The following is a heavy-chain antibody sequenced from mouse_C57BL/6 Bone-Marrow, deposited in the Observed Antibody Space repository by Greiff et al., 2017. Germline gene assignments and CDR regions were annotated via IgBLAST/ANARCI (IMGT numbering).Heavy chain of an antibody. D-gene: IGHD2-3*01. Sequence: DAGGGLVQPKGSLKLSCAASGFSFNTYAMNWVRQAPGKGLEWVARIRSKSNNYATYYADSVKDRFTISRDDSESMLYLQMNNLKTEDTAMYYCVRHDDGYLYYYAMDYWGQGTSVTVSS. J-gene: IGHJ4*01. CDR2: IRSKSNNYAT. CDR3: VRHDDGYLYYYAMDY. V-gene: IGHV10-1*01. CDR1: GFSFNTYA.